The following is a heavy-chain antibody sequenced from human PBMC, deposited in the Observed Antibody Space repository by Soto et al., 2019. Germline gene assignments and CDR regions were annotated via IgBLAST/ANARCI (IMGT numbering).Heavy chain of an antibody. CDR1: GGSISSGGYS. CDR3: ARDLVNYYDSSGFDP. J-gene: IGHJ5*02. V-gene: IGHV4-30-2*01. CDR2: IYHSGST. D-gene: IGHD3-22*01. Sequence: SETLSLTGAVSGGSISSGGYSWSWIRQPPGKGLEWIGYIYHSGSTYYNPSLKSRVTISVDRSKNQFSLKLSSVTAADTAVYYCARDLVNYYDSSGFDPWGQGTLVTVS.